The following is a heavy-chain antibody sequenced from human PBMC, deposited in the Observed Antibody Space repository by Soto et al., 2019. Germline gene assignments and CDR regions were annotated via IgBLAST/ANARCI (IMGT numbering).Heavy chain of an antibody. D-gene: IGHD6-6*01. CDR3: ARDDGSSPMYYYYGMDV. Sequence: SVKVSCKASGGTFSSYAISWVRQAPGQGLEWMGGIIPIFGTANYAQKFQGRVTITADESTSTAYMELSSLRSEDTAVYYCARDDGSSPMYYYYGMDVWGQGTTVTVSS. CDR1: GGTFSSYA. V-gene: IGHV1-69*13. CDR2: IIPIFGTA. J-gene: IGHJ6*02.